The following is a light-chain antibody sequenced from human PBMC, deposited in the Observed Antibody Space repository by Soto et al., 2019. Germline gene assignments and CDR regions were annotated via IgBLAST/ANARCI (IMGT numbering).Light chain of an antibody. CDR2: DAS. V-gene: IGKV3-15*01. CDR3: QQYNQWRT. J-gene: IGKJ1*01. Sequence: EIVMTQSPATLTVSSGERATLSSRASQSVSSNLAWYQQKPGQAPRLLIYDASTRATGIPARFSGSGSGTEFTLTISSLQSEDFAVYYCQQYNQWRTFGQGTKVDIK. CDR1: QSVSSN.